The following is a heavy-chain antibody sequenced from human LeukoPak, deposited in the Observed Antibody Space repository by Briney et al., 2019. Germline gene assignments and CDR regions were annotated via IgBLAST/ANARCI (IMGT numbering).Heavy chain of an antibody. CDR1: GGSISSYY. D-gene: IGHD6-13*01. CDR2: IYTSGST. V-gene: IGHV4-4*07. Sequence: SETLSLTCTVSGGSISSYYWSWIRQPAGKGLEWIGRIYTSGSTNYNPSLKSRVSMSVDTSKNQFSLKLTSVTAADTAVYYCARGDSSTWVFDCWGQGTLVTVSS. J-gene: IGHJ4*02. CDR3: ARGDSSTWVFDC.